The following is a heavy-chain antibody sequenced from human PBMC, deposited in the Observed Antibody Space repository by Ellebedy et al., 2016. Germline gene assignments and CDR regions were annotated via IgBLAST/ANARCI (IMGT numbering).Heavy chain of an antibody. D-gene: IGHD5-24*01. Sequence: GESLKISXTTSGFKFGDYAMRCFSQDPGKGLEWIGVIRREICCATREYAASVKGRFIISREDSRGIAYQQMNRLKIEDTAVYFCSKDRVNYNRPKSPEGGYWGQGTLVTVSS. CDR1: GFKFGDYA. CDR2: IRREICCATR. CDR3: SKDRVNYNRPKSPEGGY. J-gene: IGHJ4*02. V-gene: IGHV3-49*03.